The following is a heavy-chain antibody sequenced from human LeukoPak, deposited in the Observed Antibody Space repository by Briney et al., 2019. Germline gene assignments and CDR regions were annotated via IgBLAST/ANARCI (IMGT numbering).Heavy chain of an antibody. Sequence: GGSLRLSCAASGFTFSSYWMHWVRQAPGKGLVWVSRINSDGSSTSYADPVKGRFTISRDNAKNTLYLQMNSLRAEDTAVYYCARVTYYDFWVDYWGQGTLVTVSS. D-gene: IGHD3-3*01. CDR2: INSDGSST. V-gene: IGHV3-74*01. CDR1: GFTFSSYW. CDR3: ARVTYYDFWVDY. J-gene: IGHJ4*02.